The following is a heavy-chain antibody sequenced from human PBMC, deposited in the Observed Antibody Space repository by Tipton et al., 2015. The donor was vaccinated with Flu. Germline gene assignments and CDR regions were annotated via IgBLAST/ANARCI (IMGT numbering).Heavy chain of an antibody. J-gene: IGHJ4*02. Sequence: TLSLTCAVSGYPITSGYYWGWIRQPPGKGLEWIGSVSHSGNTYYEPSLKSRVTISLDTFQNHFSLKLISVTAADTAVYYCSRSTYYYGSGTSDYWGQGTLVTVSS. CDR1: GYPITSGYY. V-gene: IGHV4-38-2*01. D-gene: IGHD3-10*01. CDR3: SRSTYYYGSGTSDY. CDR2: VSHSGNT.